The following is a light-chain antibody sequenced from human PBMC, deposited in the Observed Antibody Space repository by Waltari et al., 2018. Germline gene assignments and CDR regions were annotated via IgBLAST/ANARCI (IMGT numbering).Light chain of an antibody. J-gene: IGKJ2*01. CDR3: QQYNIWPYT. Sequence: DIQMTQSPSTLSASVGDRVTITCRASLSISNWLAWYQQKPGKAPKVLIYKSFTLQSGVPSRFSGSGSETEFSLTISSLQPDDFATYYCQQYNIWPYTFGQGTTLEI. CDR1: LSISNW. V-gene: IGKV1-5*03. CDR2: KSF.